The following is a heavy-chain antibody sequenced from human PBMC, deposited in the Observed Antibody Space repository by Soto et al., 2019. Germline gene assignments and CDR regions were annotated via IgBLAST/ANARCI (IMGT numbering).Heavy chain of an antibody. D-gene: IGHD6-13*01. CDR1: GGSFSGYY. Sequence: QVQLQQWGAGLLKPSETLSLTCAVYGGSFSGYYWGWIRQPPGKGLEWIGEINHSGSTNYNPSLKGRVTITVDTSKNQFSLKLSSVTAADTAVYYCARGLTIAAAGSGWFDPWGQGTLVTVSS. V-gene: IGHV4-34*01. CDR3: ARGLTIAAAGSGWFDP. CDR2: INHSGST. J-gene: IGHJ5*02.